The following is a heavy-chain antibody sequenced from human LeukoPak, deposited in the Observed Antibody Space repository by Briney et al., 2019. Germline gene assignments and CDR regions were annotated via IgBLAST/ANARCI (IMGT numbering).Heavy chain of an antibody. J-gene: IGHJ6*02. CDR3: ARMRSTAYIMDV. Sequence: SETLSLTCSVSGGSISTSSYYWDWIRQPPGRGLEWIGGVYFSGSTYYNPSLQSRVALFVDTSKNHFSLRLSSVTAADTALYYCARMRSTAYIMDVWGQGTTVTVSS. CDR2: VYFSGST. CDR1: GGSISTSSYY. V-gene: IGHV4-39*02. D-gene: IGHD1-26*01.